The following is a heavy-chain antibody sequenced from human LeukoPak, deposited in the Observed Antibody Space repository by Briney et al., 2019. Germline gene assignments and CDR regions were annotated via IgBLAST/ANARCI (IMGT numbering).Heavy chain of an antibody. CDR2: ISYDGSNK. J-gene: IGHJ6*02. V-gene: IGHV3-30*18. CDR1: GFTFSSYG. Sequence: PGRSLRLSCAASGFTFSSYGMHWVRQAPGKGLEWVAVISYDGSNKYYADSVKGRFTISRDNSKNTPYLQMNSLRAEDTAVYYCAKVAVSDYYYYYGMDVWGQGTTVTVSS. D-gene: IGHD2-21*01. CDR3: AKVAVSDYYYYYGMDV.